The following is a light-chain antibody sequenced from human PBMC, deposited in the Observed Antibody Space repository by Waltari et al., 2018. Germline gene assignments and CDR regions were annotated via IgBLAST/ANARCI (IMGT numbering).Light chain of an antibody. CDR2: EVS. J-gene: IGLJ1*01. Sequence: QSALTQPASVSGSPGQSITISCTGTSSDIGRQDYVSCYQLHPGKGPKLIIYEVSNRPSDISDRFSGSKSGNSASLTISGLQAEDEAVYYCCSYTVVTTSYVFGPGTTVTVL. V-gene: IGLV2-14*01. CDR1: SSDIGRQDY. CDR3: CSYTVVTTSYV.